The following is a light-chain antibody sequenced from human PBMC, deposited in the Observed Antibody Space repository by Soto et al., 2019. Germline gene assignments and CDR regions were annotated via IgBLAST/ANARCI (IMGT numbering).Light chain of an antibody. V-gene: IGLV2-14*03. CDR2: DVS. CDR1: SSDVGGYNY. CDR3: SSYTTSNTRQIA. Sequence: QSALTQPASVSGSPGQSITISCTGTSSDVGGYNYVSWYQHHPGKAPKLMIFDVSNRPSGVSNRFSGSKSGNTASLTISGLHPEDEADYSCSSYTTSNTRQIAFGTGTKVTVL. J-gene: IGLJ1*01.